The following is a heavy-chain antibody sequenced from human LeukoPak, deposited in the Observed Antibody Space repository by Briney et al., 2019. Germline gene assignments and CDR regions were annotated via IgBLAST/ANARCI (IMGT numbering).Heavy chain of an antibody. CDR1: GGSISSHY. Sequence: SETLSLTCTVSGGSISSHYWSWIRQPPGQGLEWIGYIYYSGSTNYNPSLKSRVTISVDTSKNQFSLKLSSVTAADTAVYYCARIPLYGSGSLIDYWGQGTLVTVSS. CDR2: IYYSGST. CDR3: ARIPLYGSGSLIDY. J-gene: IGHJ4*02. V-gene: IGHV4-59*11. D-gene: IGHD3-10*01.